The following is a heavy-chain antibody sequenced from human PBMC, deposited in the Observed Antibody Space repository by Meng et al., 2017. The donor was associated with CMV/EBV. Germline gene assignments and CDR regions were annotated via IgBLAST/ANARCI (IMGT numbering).Heavy chain of an antibody. CDR1: GYTFTGYY. D-gene: IGHD2-8*02. J-gene: IGHJ4*02. CDR3: ARVSYWNYPDY. CDR2: INPNSGGT. Sequence: ASVKVSCKASGYTFTGYYMHWVRQAPGQGLEWMGWINPNSGGTNFAQKFQGRVTMTRDTSISTDYMELSRLGSDDTAVYYCARVSYWNYPDYWGQGTLVTVSS. V-gene: IGHV1-2*02.